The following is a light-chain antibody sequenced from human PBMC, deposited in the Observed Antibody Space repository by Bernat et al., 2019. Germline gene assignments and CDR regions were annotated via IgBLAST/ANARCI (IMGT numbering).Light chain of an antibody. CDR1: QSLVFSDGDTY. J-gene: IGKJ1*01. Sequence: DIVMTQSPLSLPVTLGQSATIPCRSSQSLVFSDGDTYLHGCHQRPGQSPRRLIERVSNRDSGVPDRFSGRGSGTNFTLQISRVEADDAGLYYCMHSVGWPWTCGQETKVEI. V-gene: IGKV2-30*01. CDR3: MHSVGWPWT. CDR2: RVS.